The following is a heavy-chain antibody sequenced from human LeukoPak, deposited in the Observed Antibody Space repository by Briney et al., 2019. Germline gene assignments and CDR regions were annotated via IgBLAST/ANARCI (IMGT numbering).Heavy chain of an antibody. Sequence: GGSLRLSCAASGFTFSSYAMSWVRQAPGKGLEWVSAISGSGGSTYCADSVKGRFTISRDNSKNTLYLQMNSLRAEDTALYYCAKDMTVVVAATLYHYYGMDVWGQGTTVTVSS. CDR2: ISGSGGST. J-gene: IGHJ6*02. CDR1: GFTFSSYA. D-gene: IGHD2-15*01. V-gene: IGHV3-23*01. CDR3: AKDMTVVVAATLYHYYGMDV.